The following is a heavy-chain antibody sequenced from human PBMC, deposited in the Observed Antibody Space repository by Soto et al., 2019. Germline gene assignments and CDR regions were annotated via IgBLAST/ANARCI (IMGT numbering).Heavy chain of an antibody. V-gene: IGHV3-74*01. D-gene: IGHD3-16*01. CDR2: IDNDGRTT. J-gene: IGHJ4*02. Sequence: EVQLVESGGGLVQPGGSLRLSCAASGYTFSNYWMHWVRQAPGMGLVWVSRIDNDGRTTNYADSVMGRFTISRDNAKDTLYLQMDRLRAEDTAVYYCTRDLGGDSSNWGPGTLVTVSS. CDR1: GYTFSNYW. CDR3: TRDLGGDSSN.